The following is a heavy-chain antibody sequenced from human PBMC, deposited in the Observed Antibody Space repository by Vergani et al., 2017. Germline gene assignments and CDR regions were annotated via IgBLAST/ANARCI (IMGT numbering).Heavy chain of an antibody. CDR3: AREVRFSGYMDV. V-gene: IGHV3-48*03. Sequence: EVQLVESGGGLVKPGGSLRLSCAASGFTFSSYEMNWVRQAPGKGLEWVSYISSSGSTIYYADSVKGRFTISRDNAKNSLYLQMNSLRAEDTAVYYCAREVRFSGYMDVWGKGTTVTVSS. CDR1: GFTFSSYE. CDR2: ISSSGSTI. D-gene: IGHD3-3*01. J-gene: IGHJ6*03.